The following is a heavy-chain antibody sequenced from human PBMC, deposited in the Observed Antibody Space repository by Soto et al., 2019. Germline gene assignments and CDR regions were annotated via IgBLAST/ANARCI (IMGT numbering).Heavy chain of an antibody. CDR3: ARGGGLNWFDP. CDR1: GGSISSYY. D-gene: IGHD3-16*01. CDR2: IFYSGST. Sequence: QVQLQESGPGLVKPSETLSLTCTVSGGSISSYYWSWIRQPPGKGLEWIGYIFYSGSTNYNPSLKSRVTIAVDTSKNQFSLKLSSVTAAATAVYYCARGGGLNWFDPWGQGTLVTVSS. J-gene: IGHJ5*02. V-gene: IGHV4-59*01.